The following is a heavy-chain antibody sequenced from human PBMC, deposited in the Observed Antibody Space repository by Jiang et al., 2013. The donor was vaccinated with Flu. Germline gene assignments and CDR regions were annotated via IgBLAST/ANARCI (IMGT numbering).Heavy chain of an antibody. CDR3: ARDHSYGQSGGDY. CDR2: ISYDGSNK. V-gene: IGHV3-33*05. J-gene: IGHJ4*02. CDR1: GFTFSSYG. D-gene: IGHD5-18*01. Sequence: GRSLRLSCAASGFTFSSYGMHWVRQAPGKGLEWVAVISYDGSNKYYADSVKGRFTISRDNSKNTLYLQMNSLRAEDTAVYYCARDHSYGQSGGDYWGQGTLVTVSS.